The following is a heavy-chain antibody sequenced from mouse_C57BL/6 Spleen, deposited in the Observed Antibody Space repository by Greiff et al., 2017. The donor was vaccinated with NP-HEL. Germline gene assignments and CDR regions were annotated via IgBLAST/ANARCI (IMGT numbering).Heavy chain of an antibody. J-gene: IGHJ3*01. CDR3: ARGDYDGSSYVSWLAY. CDR2: INPNNGGT. CDR1: GYTFTDYN. D-gene: IGHD1-1*01. V-gene: IGHV1-18*01. Sequence: EVQLQQSGPELVKPGASVKIPCKASGYTFTDYNMDWVKQSHGKSLEWIGDINPNNGGTIYNQKFKGKATLTVDKSSSTAYMELRSLTSEDTAVYCWARGDYDGSSYVSWLAYWGQGTLVTVSA.